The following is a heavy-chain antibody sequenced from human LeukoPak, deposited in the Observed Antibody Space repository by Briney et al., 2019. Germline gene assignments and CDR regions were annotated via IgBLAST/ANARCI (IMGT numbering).Heavy chain of an antibody. CDR1: GYTFTNYG. V-gene: IGHV1-18*01. CDR3: AGDLKMGYNSGRYSWGTGSSNDY. J-gene: IGHJ4*02. Sequence: ASVKVSCKASGYTFTNYGISWVRQAPGQGLEWMGWISAYNGNTNYAQKLQGRVTMTTDTSTSTAYMELRSLRSDDTAVYYCAGDLKMGYNSGRYSWGTGSSNDYWGQGTLVTVSS. CDR2: ISAYNGNT. D-gene: IGHD6-19*01.